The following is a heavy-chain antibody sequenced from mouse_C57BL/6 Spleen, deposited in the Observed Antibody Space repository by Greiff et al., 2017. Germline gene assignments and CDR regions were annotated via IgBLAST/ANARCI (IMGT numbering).Heavy chain of an antibody. D-gene: IGHD2-3*01. Sequence: QVQLKESGAELARPGASVKLSCKASGYTFTSYGISWVKQRTGQGLEWIGEIYPRSGNTYYNEKFKGKATLTADKSSSTAYMELRSLTSEDSAVYFCARYDGYYVRYFDYWGQGTTLTVSS. CDR3: ARYDGYYVRYFDY. V-gene: IGHV1-81*01. CDR1: GYTFTSYG. J-gene: IGHJ2*01. CDR2: IYPRSGNT.